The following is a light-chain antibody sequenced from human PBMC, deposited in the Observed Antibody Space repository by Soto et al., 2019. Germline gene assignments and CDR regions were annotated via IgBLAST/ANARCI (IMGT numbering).Light chain of an antibody. J-gene: IGKJ4*01. CDR2: GAS. V-gene: IGKV3-15*01. CDR1: QSVAGN. CDR3: QQYNKWPLT. Sequence: EIVMTQSPATLSVSPGERATLSCRASQSVAGNLAWYQQNPGQAPRLLIYGASTRATGIPTRFSGGGSGTEFTLTISSLQSEDFAIIYCQQYNKWPLTFGGGTKVEIK.